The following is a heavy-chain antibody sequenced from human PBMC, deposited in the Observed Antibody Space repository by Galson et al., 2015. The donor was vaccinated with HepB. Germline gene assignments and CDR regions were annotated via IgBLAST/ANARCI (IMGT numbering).Heavy chain of an antibody. D-gene: IGHD3-10*01. J-gene: IGHJ3*01. V-gene: IGHV2-5*02. CDR2: IYWDDDK. CDR3: AHRPPRTNYGSWSRAFDF. CDR1: GFSLNTSGVG. Sequence: PALVKPTQTLTLTCSFSGFSLNTSGVGVGWIRQPPGKALEWLGIIYWDDDKRYSPSLQNRISITKNTSKKQVVLRMTNMDPVDTAICYCAHRPPRTNYGSWSRAFDFWGHGTMVTVSS.